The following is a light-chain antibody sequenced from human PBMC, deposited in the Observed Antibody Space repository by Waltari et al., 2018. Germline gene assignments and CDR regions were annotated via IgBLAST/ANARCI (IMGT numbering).Light chain of an antibody. CDR2: DVI. J-gene: IGLJ3*02. CDR3: CSYAGRNIWV. V-gene: IGLV2-23*02. Sequence: CYQQHPDKAPKLLVYDVIERPSGVSSRFSGSKSGNTASLTISGLQAEDEADYYCCSYAGRNIWVFGGGTKVTVL.